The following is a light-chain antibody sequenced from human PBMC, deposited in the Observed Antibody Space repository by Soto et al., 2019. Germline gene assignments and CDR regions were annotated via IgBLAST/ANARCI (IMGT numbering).Light chain of an antibody. J-gene: IGKJ4*01. Sequence: IVLTQSPATLSLSPGERASLSCRASQTVGTDLAWYQVRPGQAPRLLIFDASTRATGVPPRFSGSRSGSDFTLTISSLDLEDFALYYCQQRSAWPFTFGGGT. CDR3: QQRSAWPFT. V-gene: IGKV3-11*01. CDR2: DAS. CDR1: QTVGTD.